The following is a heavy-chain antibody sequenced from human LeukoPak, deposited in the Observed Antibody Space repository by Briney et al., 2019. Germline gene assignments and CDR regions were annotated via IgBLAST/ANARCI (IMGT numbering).Heavy chain of an antibody. CDR1: GFTFSSYA. V-gene: IGHV3-23*01. D-gene: IGHD1-26*01. CDR2: ISGSGGST. J-gene: IGHJ4*02. Sequence: GGSLRLSCAASGFTFSSYAMSWVRQAPGKGLEWVSAISGSGGSTYYADSVKGRFTISRDNSKNTLYLQMNSLRAEDTAVYYCARDGAKWELLMVYFDYWGQGTLVTVSS. CDR3: ARDGAKWELLMVYFDY.